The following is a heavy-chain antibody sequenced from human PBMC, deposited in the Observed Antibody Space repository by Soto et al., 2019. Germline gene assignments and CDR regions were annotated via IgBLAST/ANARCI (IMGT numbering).Heavy chain of an antibody. D-gene: IGHD2-2*01. Sequence: EVQLLESGGGLVQPGGSLVLSCATSGFKFSNYAMAWVRQAPGEGLESVSSVTGSGSTTFHADSVRGRFTISRDNSKNTLYLQMDSLGAEDTAVYYCAKAVPSQTTCWDDWGQGTLVTVS. CDR2: VTGSGSTT. J-gene: IGHJ4*02. V-gene: IGHV3-23*01. CDR1: GFKFSNYA. CDR3: AKAVPSQTTCWDD.